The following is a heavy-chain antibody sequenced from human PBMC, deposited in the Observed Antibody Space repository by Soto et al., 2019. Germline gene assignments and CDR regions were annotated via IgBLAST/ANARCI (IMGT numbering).Heavy chain of an antibody. Sequence: QVQLVESGGGVVQPGRSLRLSCAASGFSFSDYGMHWVRQAPGKGLEWVAVISHDGGIRHYADSVTGRFTISRDNSKNTLYLRMTSLKEVDPAVYYCVTNALGESDDYWGQGTRITVSS. CDR3: VTNALGESDDY. D-gene: IGHD3-10*01. J-gene: IGHJ4*02. CDR1: GFSFSDYG. V-gene: IGHV3-30*03. CDR2: ISHDGGIR.